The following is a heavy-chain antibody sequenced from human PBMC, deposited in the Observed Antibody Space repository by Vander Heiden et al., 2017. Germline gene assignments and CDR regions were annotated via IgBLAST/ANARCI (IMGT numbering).Heavy chain of an antibody. CDR3: AGRKQLWPNNWFDP. V-gene: IGHV1-69*12. J-gene: IGHJ5*02. D-gene: IGHD5-18*01. CDR1: GGTFSSYG. CDR2: IIPIFGTA. Sequence: QVSLVQSGAEVKKPGSSGKVHCQASGGTFSSYGNGQVRQAPGQGLEWMGGIIPIFGTANYAQKFQGRVTITADESTSTAYMELSSLRSEDTAVYYCAGRKQLWPNNWFDPWGQGTLVTVSS.